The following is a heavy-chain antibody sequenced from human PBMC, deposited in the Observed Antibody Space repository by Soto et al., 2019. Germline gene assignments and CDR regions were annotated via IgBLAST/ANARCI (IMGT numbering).Heavy chain of an antibody. D-gene: IGHD6-19*01. V-gene: IGHV1-18*01. Sequence: QGQLVQSGAVVREPGASVKVSCQASGYIFNNYGLSWVRQVPEQGLEWMGWIGSYVCKTDYAHNFRDRVTMTAYPTTNTAQMELRRLTADYSAFYYFARCYCSVGSCFTCWHFDLWCRGTLVTVSS. CDR2: IGSYVCKT. CDR3: ARCYCSVGSCFTCWHFDL. J-gene: IGHJ2*01. CDR1: GYIFNNYG.